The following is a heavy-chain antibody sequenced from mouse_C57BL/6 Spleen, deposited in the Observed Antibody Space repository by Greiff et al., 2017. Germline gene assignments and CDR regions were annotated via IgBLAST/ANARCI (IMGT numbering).Heavy chain of an antibody. Sequence: VQLQQPGAELVKPGASVKLSCKASGYTFTSYWMQWVKQRPGQGLEWIGEIDPSDSYTNYNQKFKGKATLTVDTSSSTAYMQLSSLTSEDSAVYYCARSHYSNDVNYWGQGTTLTVSS. CDR1: GYTFTSYW. V-gene: IGHV1-50*01. D-gene: IGHD2-12*01. CDR3: ARSHYSNDVNY. J-gene: IGHJ2*01. CDR2: IDPSDSYT.